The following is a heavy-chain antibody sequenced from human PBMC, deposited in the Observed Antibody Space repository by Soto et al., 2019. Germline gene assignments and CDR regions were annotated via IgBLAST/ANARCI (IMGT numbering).Heavy chain of an antibody. J-gene: IGHJ4*02. D-gene: IGHD3-10*01. Sequence: GESLKISCKGSGYSFNTYWIAWVRQMPGKGLEWMGIIHPGNSDARYSPSFQGHVTISADKSISTAYLQWSSLQASDTAMYFCVRKNGDSYYYSTSGSFDYWGQGTLVTVSA. CDR1: GYSFNTYW. CDR3: VRKNGDSYYYSTSGSFDY. V-gene: IGHV5-51*01. CDR2: IHPGNSDA.